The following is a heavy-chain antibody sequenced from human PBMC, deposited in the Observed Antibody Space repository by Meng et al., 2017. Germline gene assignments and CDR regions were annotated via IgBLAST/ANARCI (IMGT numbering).Heavy chain of an antibody. CDR2: IYSGGST. J-gene: IGHJ6*02. D-gene: IGHD6-13*01. CDR1: GFTVSSNY. Sequence: GESLKISCAASGFTVSSNYMSWVRQAPGKGLEWVSVIYSGGSTYYADSVKGRFTISRHNSKNTLYLQMNSLRAEDTAVYYCARDLVLSSSWDPYYYGMDVWGQGTTVTVSS. CDR3: ARDLVLSSSWDPYYYGMDV. V-gene: IGHV3-53*04.